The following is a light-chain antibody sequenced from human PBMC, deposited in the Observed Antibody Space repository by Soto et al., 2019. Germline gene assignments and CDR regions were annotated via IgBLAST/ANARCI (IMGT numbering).Light chain of an antibody. Sequence: EIVLTQSPATLSLSPGERATLSCGASQSVNSIYLVWYQQKPGLAPRLLISDAFSRATGVPDRFSGSGSGTDFTLTISRLEPEDFAVYYCQQYGSPPLTFGGGTKVEIK. CDR1: QSVNSIY. V-gene: IGKV3D-20*01. CDR3: QQYGSPPLT. CDR2: DAF. J-gene: IGKJ4*01.